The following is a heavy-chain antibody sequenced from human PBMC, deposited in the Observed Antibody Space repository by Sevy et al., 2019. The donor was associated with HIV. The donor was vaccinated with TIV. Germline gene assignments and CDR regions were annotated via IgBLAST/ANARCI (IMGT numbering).Heavy chain of an antibody. D-gene: IGHD2-2*01. J-gene: IGHJ3*02. CDR2: ISSSSSTI. V-gene: IGHV3-48*02. CDR3: ARILPAGLDAFDI. CDR1: GFTFSSYS. Sequence: GGSLGLSCAASGFTFSSYSMNWVRQAPGKGLEWVSYISSSSSTIYYADSVKGRFTISRDNAKNSLYLQMNSLRDEDTAVYYCARILPAGLDAFDIWGQGTMVTVSS.